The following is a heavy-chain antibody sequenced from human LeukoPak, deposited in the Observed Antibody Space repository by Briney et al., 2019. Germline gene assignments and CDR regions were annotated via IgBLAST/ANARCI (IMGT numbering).Heavy chain of an antibody. CDR3: ARDMEMATIFDY. Sequence: AASVKVSCKASGYTFTSYYMLWVRQAPGQGLEWMGIINPGGGSTSYAQKFQGRVTMTRDTSTSTVYMELSSLRSEDTAVYYCARDMEMATIFDYWGQGTLVTVSS. V-gene: IGHV1-46*01. CDR1: GYTFTSYY. CDR2: INPGGGST. D-gene: IGHD5-24*01. J-gene: IGHJ4*02.